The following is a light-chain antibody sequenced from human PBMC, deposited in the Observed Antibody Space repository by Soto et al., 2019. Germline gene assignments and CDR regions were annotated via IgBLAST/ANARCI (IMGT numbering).Light chain of an antibody. V-gene: IGKV3D-15*01. CDR2: DIS. Sequence: ETVMTQSPATLSSSLGERATLSCRASQSVSSNLAWYQQKPGQPPRLLIYDISTRATGIPTRFSGSGSGTEFTLTISSLQSEDFGVYYCHQYNNWPPSTFGQGTRLEIK. CDR1: QSVSSN. CDR3: HQYNNWPPST. J-gene: IGKJ5*01.